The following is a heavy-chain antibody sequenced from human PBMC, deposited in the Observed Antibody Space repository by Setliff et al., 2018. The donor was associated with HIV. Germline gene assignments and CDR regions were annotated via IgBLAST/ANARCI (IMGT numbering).Heavy chain of an antibody. CDR1: GFTFSNYE. CDR3: TAGHYGPNP. CDR2: ISSSAESI. D-gene: IGHD3-10*01. Sequence: GGSLRLSCAASGFTFSNYEMNWVRQAPGKGLEWVSYISSSAESIYYADSVKGRFTISRDNARNSLYLQMNSLKVEDTALYYCTAGHYGPNPWGQGTPVTVSS. J-gene: IGHJ5*02. V-gene: IGHV3-48*03.